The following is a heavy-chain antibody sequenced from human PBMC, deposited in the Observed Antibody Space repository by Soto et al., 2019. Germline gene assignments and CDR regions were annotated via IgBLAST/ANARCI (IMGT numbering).Heavy chain of an antibody. J-gene: IGHJ3*02. V-gene: IGHV4-38-2*01. CDR1: GYSISSGYH. CDR2: IYHSGST. Sequence: PSETLSLTCAVSGYSISSGYHWGWIRQPPGKGLEWIGSIYHSGSTYYNPSLKSRVTISVDTSKNQFSLKLSSVTAADTAVYYCARTGILDAFDIWGQGTMVTVSS. CDR3: ARTGILDAFDI.